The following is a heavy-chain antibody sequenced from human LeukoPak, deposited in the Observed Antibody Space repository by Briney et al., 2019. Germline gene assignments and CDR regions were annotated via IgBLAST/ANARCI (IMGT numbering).Heavy chain of an antibody. V-gene: IGHV3-21*01. Sequence: GGSLRLSCAASGFTFSSYSMNWVRQAPGKGLEWVSSISGSSSYIYYADSVKGRFTISRDNAKNSLYLQMNSLRAEDTAVYYCARGGSLKYCSSTSCYNHDYWGQGTLVTVSS. CDR2: ISGSSSYI. D-gene: IGHD2-2*02. J-gene: IGHJ4*02. CDR3: ARGGSLKYCSSTSCYNHDY. CDR1: GFTFSSYS.